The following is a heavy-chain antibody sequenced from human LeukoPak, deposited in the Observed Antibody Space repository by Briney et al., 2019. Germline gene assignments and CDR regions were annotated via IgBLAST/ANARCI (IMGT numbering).Heavy chain of an antibody. CDR1: GFTFSSYG. CDR3: AKGGYYDSSGYSYFDY. V-gene: IGHV3-30*18. D-gene: IGHD3-22*01. Sequence: GGSLRLSCAASGFTFSSYGMHWVRQAPGKGLEWVAVIPYDGSNKYYADSVKGRFTISRDNSKNTLYLQMNSLRAEDTAVYYCAKGGYYDSSGYSYFDYWGQGTLVTVSS. J-gene: IGHJ4*02. CDR2: IPYDGSNK.